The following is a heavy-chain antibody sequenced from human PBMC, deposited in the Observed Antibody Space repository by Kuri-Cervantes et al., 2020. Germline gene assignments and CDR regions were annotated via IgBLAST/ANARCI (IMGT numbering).Heavy chain of an antibody. CDR1: GGSISSSSSY. D-gene: IGHD2-21*02. CDR3: ARVVTALDY. CDR2: IYYRGST. Sequence: SETLSLTCTVSGGSISSSSSYWGWVRQPPGKGLEWIGSIYYRGSTYYNPSLKSRVTISVDTSENQFSLKLSSLTAADTAVYYCARVVTALDYWGQGTLVTVSS. V-gene: IGHV4-39*01. J-gene: IGHJ4*02.